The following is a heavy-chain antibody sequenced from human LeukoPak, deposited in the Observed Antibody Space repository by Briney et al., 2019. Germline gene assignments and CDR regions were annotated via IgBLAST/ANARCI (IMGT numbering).Heavy chain of an antibody. Sequence: PSETLSLTCTFSGDSFSSYYWSWIRQPPGKGLEWIGYIYYSGSTKYNPSLESRVTISVDTSKNQFSLKLSSVTAADTAVYYCARALGSSVTHYYMDVWGKGTTVTVSS. J-gene: IGHJ6*03. V-gene: IGHV4-59*01. CDR1: GDSFSSYY. CDR3: ARALGSSVTHYYMDV. CDR2: IYYSGST. D-gene: IGHD6-6*01.